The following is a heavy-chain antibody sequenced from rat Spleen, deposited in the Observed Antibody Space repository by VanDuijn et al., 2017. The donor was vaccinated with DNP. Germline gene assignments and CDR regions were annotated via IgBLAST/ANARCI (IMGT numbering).Heavy chain of an antibody. J-gene: IGHJ4*01. V-gene: IGHV5-31*01. D-gene: IGHD1-11*01. Sequence: EVQLVESGGGLVQPGRSLKLSCVASGFTFSNSCMTWIRQAPGKGLEWVASIPNTGGDTYYPDSVKGRFTISRDNSKSTLYLQMNSLRSEDTATYYGTRDQGLRRVYIMDAWGQGASVTVSS. CDR2: IPNTGGDT. CDR1: GFTFSNSC. CDR3: TRDQGLRRVYIMDA.